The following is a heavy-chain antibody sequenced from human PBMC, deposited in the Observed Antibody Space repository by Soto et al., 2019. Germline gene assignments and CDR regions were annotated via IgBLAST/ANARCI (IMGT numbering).Heavy chain of an antibody. Sequence: QVQLVESGGGVVQSGRSLRLSCAASGFTFSSYSMQWVRQAPGKGLEWVTIISYDGSSKYYTDSVKGRFTVSRDDSKNTLYLQMNSLRPEDTAVYYCARAAEMMGHSYSDYWGQGTLVTVSS. CDR3: ARAAEMMGHSYSDY. V-gene: IGHV3-30*10. CDR1: GFTFSSYS. J-gene: IGHJ4*02. D-gene: IGHD3-10*01. CDR2: ISYDGSSK.